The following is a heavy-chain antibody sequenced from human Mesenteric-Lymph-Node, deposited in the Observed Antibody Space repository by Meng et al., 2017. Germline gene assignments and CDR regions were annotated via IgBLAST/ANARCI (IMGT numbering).Heavy chain of an antibody. D-gene: IGHD3-22*01. J-gene: IGHJ3*02. CDR3: ASYYYDSSGYYYRGYPVDAFDI. CDR1: GFIFADYW. CDR2: INQQESEI. Sequence: GGSLRLSCAASGFIFADYWMRWVRQAPGKGLQWVATINQQESEIYYVDFVKGRFTISRDNAKNALYLQMNSMRAEDTAVYYCASYYYDSSGYYYRGYPVDAFDIWGQGTMVTVSS. V-gene: IGHV3-7*01.